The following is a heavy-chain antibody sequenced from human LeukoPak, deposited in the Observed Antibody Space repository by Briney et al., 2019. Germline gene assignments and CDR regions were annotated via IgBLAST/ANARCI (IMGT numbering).Heavy chain of an antibody. V-gene: IGHV3-23*01. CDR1: GFIFSNYA. Sequence: GGSLRLSCAAAGFIFSNYAMGWVRQAPGKGLEWVSGISGSGESTYYAASVKGRFTISRDNSKNTLYLQMDSLRVEDTAVYYCAKDPPGTLDYWGQGTLVTVSS. J-gene: IGHJ4*02. CDR2: ISGSGEST. CDR3: AKDPPGTLDY. D-gene: IGHD1-7*01.